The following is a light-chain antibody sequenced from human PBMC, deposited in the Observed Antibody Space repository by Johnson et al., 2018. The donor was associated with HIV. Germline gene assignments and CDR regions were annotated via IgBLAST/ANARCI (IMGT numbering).Light chain of an antibody. CDR1: TSNIGDHS. Sequence: QSVLTQPPSVSAAPGRWVTVSCSGTTSNIGDHSVSWFQHLPGAAPKLLIYDNDRRPSGVPDRFSGPKSAASATLAITGLQTGDEADYYCVTWHTGLSAGGVFGTGTKVTCL. V-gene: IGLV1-51*02. CDR2: DND. CDR3: VTWHTGLSAGGV. J-gene: IGLJ1*01.